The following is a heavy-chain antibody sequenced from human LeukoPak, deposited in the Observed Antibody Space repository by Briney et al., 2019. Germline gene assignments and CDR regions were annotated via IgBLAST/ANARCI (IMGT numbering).Heavy chain of an antibody. Sequence: SETLSLTCTVSGGSVSSGSYYWSWIRQPPGKGLEWIGNIYYSGSTNYNPSLKSRVTISVDTSKNQFSLKLSSVTAADTAVYYCARDVGKAYCGGDCSVYDYWGQGTLVTVSS. J-gene: IGHJ4*02. CDR2: IYYSGST. D-gene: IGHD2-21*02. CDR3: ARDVGKAYCGGDCSVYDY. CDR1: GGSVSSGSYY. V-gene: IGHV4-61*01.